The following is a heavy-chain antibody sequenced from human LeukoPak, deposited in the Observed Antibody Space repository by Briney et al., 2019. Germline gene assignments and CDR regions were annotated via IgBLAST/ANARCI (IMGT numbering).Heavy chain of an antibody. D-gene: IGHD3-16*01. V-gene: IGHV4-39*07. Sequence: SETLSLTCTVSGGSISSSSYYWGWIRQPPGKGLEWIGSIYYSGSTYYNPSLKSRVTMSVDTSKNQFSLKLSSVTAADTAVYYCARWGSYRYYFDYWGQGTLVTVSS. CDR3: ARWGSYRYYFDY. CDR1: GGSISSSSYY. CDR2: IYYSGST. J-gene: IGHJ4*02.